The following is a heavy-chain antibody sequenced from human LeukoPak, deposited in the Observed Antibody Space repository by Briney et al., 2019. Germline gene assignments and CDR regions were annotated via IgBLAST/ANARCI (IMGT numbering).Heavy chain of an antibody. J-gene: IGHJ4*02. D-gene: IGHD3-16*02. CDR1: GFTFSSYG. V-gene: IGHV3-33*01. CDR3: ARGRGSYRQRKWLDY. Sequence: GGSLRLSCVVSGFTFSSYGMHWVRQAPGKGLEWVAVIWYDGSNKNYAVSVKGRFTISRDSSKNSLYLQMNSLRVEDTAVYYCARGRGSYRQRKWLDYWGQGTLVTVSS. CDR2: IWYDGSNK.